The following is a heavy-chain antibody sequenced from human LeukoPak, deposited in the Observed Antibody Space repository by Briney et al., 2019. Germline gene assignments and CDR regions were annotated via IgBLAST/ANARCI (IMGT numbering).Heavy chain of an antibody. CDR3: ARDRYSSSSAVDY. CDR1: GGSISSSSYY. Sequence: SETLSLTCTVSGGSISSSSYYWGWFRQPPGKGLEWIGNIYYSGSTYYNPSLKSRVTISVDTSKNQFSLKLSSVTAADTAMYFCARDRYSSSSAVDYWGQGTLVTVPS. D-gene: IGHD6-6*01. CDR2: IYYSGST. V-gene: IGHV4-39*02. J-gene: IGHJ4*02.